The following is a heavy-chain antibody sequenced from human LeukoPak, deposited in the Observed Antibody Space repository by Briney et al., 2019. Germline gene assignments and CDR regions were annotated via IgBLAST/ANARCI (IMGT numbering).Heavy chain of an antibody. J-gene: IGHJ4*02. Sequence: PGRSLRLSCVASGFTFSSYAMHWVRQAPGKGLEWVALISYDGTNKYYADSLKGRFTISRDNSENTLYLQMNSLRAEDTAVYYCAKDYYGSGSYYNGGEPLLRYWGQGTLVTVSS. D-gene: IGHD3-10*01. CDR1: GFTFSSYA. CDR2: ISYDGTNK. CDR3: AKDYYGSGSYYNGGEPLLRY. V-gene: IGHV3-30*18.